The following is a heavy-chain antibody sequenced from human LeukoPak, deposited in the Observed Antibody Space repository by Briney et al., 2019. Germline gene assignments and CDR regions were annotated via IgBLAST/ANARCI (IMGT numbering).Heavy chain of an antibody. J-gene: IGHJ4*02. V-gene: IGHV3-30*18. CDR3: AKLSAGDYYFDY. CDR2: ISYNGSNK. CDR1: GFTFSSYG. Sequence: GRSLRLSCAASGFTFSSYGMHWVRQAPGKGLEWVAVISYNGSNKYYADSVKGRFTISRDNSKNTLYLQMNSLRAEDTAVYYCAKLSAGDYYFDYWGQGTLVTVSS. D-gene: IGHD3-16*01.